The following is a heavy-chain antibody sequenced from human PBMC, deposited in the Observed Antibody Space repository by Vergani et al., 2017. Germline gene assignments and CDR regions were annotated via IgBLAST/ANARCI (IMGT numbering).Heavy chain of an antibody. D-gene: IGHD6-13*01. J-gene: IGHJ4*02. CDR2: ISAYNGNT. Sequence: QVQLVQSGAEVKKPGASVKVSCKASGYTFTSYGISWVRQAPGKGLEWMGWISAYNGNTNYAQKLQGRVTMTTDTSTSTAYMELRSLRSDDTAVYYCAGDGARTVSGAAAGFDYWGQGTLVTVSS. V-gene: IGHV1-18*01. CDR3: AGDGARTVSGAAAGFDY. CDR1: GYTFTSYG.